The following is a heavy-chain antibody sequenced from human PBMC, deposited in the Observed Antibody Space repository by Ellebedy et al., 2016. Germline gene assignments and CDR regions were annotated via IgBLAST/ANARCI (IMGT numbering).Heavy chain of an antibody. V-gene: IGHV3-7*01. J-gene: IGHJ5*02. CDR2: IKQDGSEK. CDR3: ARVGYCSSTSCPPFNP. Sequence: GESLKISCAASGFTFSSYWMSWVRQAPGKGLEWVANIKQDGSEKYYVDSVKGRFTISRDNAKNSLYLQMNSLRAEDTAVYYCARVGYCSSTSCPPFNPWGQGTLVTVSS. D-gene: IGHD2-2*01. CDR1: GFTFSSYW.